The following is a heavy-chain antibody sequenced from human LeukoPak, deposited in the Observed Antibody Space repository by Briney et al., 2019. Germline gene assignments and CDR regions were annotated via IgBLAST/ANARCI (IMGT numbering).Heavy chain of an antibody. CDR2: ISGSGGST. CDR1: GFTFNNYA. J-gene: IGHJ4*02. Sequence: PGGSLRLSCAASGFTFNNYAMNWVRQAPGKGLEWVSTISGSGGSTFYADSVKGRFTISRDNSKNTLYLQMNSLRAEDTAVYYCAKDRVCSGGPCYFDYWGQGTLVTVSS. D-gene: IGHD2-15*01. V-gene: IGHV3-23*01. CDR3: AKDRVCSGGPCYFDY.